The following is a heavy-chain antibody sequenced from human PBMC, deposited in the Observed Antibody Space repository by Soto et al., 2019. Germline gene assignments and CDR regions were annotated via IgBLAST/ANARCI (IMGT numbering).Heavy chain of an antibody. V-gene: IGHV1-69*12. D-gene: IGHD2-15*01. CDR3: ARAGVGTGYCRGGSCDVSFDP. J-gene: IGHJ5*02. CDR2: IIPIFGTA. Sequence: QVQLVQSGAEVKKPGSSVKVSCKASGGTFSSYAISWVRQAPGQGLEWMGGIIPIFGTANYAQKFQGRVTIAADESTSAAYMDLSTLRSEAPAVYSWARAGVGTGYCRGGSCDVSFDPWGQGAPVTVSA. CDR1: GGTFSSYA.